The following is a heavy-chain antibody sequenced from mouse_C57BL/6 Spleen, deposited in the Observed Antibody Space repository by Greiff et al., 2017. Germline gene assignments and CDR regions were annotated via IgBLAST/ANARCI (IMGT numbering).Heavy chain of an antibody. CDR2: ISSGGSYT. Sequence: VQLQQSGGDLVKPGGSLKLSCAASGFTFSSYGMSWVRQTPDKRLEWVATISSGGSYTYYPDSVKGRFTISRDNAKNTLYLQMSSLKSEDTAMYYCARIVAEEDYFDYWGQGTTLTVSS. J-gene: IGHJ2*01. CDR1: GFTFSSYG. D-gene: IGHD1-1*01. V-gene: IGHV5-6*01. CDR3: ARIVAEEDYFDY.